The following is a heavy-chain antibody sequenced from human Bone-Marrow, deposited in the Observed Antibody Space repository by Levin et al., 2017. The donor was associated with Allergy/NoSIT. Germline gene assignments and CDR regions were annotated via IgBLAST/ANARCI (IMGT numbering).Heavy chain of an antibody. CDR2: IDPSDSYT. J-gene: IGHJ5*02. CDR3: ARTNYCSSTSCYEGPETWHWFDP. D-gene: IGHD2-2*01. Sequence: GESLKISCKGSGYSFTSYWISWVRQMPGKGLEWMGRIDPSDSYTNYSPSFQGHVTISADKSISTAYLQWSSLKASDTAMYYCARTNYCSSTSCYEGPETWHWFDPWGQGTLVTVSS. V-gene: IGHV5-10-1*01. CDR1: GYSFTSYW.